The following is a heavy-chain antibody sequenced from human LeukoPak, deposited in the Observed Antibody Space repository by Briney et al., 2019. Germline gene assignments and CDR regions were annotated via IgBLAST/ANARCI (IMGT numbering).Heavy chain of an antibody. D-gene: IGHD3-22*01. CDR2: IYDSGST. CDR3: ACLTTADAFDI. J-gene: IGHJ3*02. V-gene: IGHV4-59*01. CDR1: GGSISIYY. Sequence: SETLSLTCTVSGGSISIYYWSWIRQPPGKGLEWIGYIYDSGSTNYNPSLKSRVTISVDTSKNQFSLKLSSVTAADTAVYYCACLTTADAFDIWGQGTMVTVSS.